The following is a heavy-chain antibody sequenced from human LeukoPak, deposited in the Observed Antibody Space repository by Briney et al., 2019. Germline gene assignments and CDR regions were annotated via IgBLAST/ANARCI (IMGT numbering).Heavy chain of an antibody. CDR1: GFTFSDYY. J-gene: IGHJ5*02. CDR3: ARGFQGDPPIDWLDP. CDR2: ISRSGRII. V-gene: IGHV3-11*01. D-gene: IGHD3-10*01. Sequence: GGSLRLSCAASGFTFSDYYMSWIRQAPGKGLEWVSYISRSGRIIYYADSMKGRFTISRDNAKNSLYLRMNSLRAEDTAVYYCARGFQGDPPIDWLDPWGQGTLVTVSS.